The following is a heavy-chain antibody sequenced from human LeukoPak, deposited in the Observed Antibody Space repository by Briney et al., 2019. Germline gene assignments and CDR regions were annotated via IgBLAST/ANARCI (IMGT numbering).Heavy chain of an antibody. CDR1: GFTFSNAW. Sequence: GGSLRLSCATSGFTFSNAWMNWVRQAPGKGLEWVGRIRSNSDGGTIDYAAPVKGRFTLSRDDSKTSLYLQMNSLQTEDTAVYYCATDFYDSTWGQGTLVTVSS. V-gene: IGHV3-15*07. D-gene: IGHD3-22*01. CDR3: ATDFYDST. J-gene: IGHJ5*02. CDR2: IRSNSDGGTI.